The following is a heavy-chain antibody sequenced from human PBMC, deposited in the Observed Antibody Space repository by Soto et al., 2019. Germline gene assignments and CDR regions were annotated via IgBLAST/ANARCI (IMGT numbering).Heavy chain of an antibody. J-gene: IGHJ4*02. CDR1: GYTFTSYA. V-gene: IGHV1-3*01. Sequence: ASVKVSCKASGYTFTSYAMHWVRQAPGQRLEWMGWINAGNGNTKYSQKFQGRVTITRDTSASTAYMELSSLRSEDTAVYYCARVNSYDSSGYDYVPCEYWGQGTLVTVS. CDR2: INAGNGNT. CDR3: ARVNSYDSSGYDYVPCEY. D-gene: IGHD3-22*01.